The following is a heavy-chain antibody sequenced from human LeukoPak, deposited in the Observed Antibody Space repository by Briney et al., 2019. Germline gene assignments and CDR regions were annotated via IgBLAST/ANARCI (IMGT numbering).Heavy chain of an antibody. Sequence: PGGSLRLSCAASGFTFSSYAMSWVRQAPGKGLEGVSAISGSGGSTYYADSVKGRFTISRDNSKNNLYLQMNSLRAEDTAVYYCAKAPSMVRGVGFDYWGRGTLVTVSS. V-gene: IGHV3-23*01. CDR3: AKAPSMVRGVGFDY. D-gene: IGHD3-10*01. CDR2: ISGSGGST. CDR1: GFTFSSYA. J-gene: IGHJ4*02.